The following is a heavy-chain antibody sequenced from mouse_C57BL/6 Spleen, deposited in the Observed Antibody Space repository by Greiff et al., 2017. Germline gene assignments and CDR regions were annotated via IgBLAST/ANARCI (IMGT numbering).Heavy chain of an antibody. D-gene: IGHD2-10*01. V-gene: IGHV2-2*01. Sequence: QVQLQQSGPGLVQPSQSLSITCTVSGYSLTSYGVHWVRQSPGKGLEWLGVIWSGGSTDYNAAFISRQSSSKDNSKSQVFFKMYILQADDTAIYYCGTYYYYAMDYWGEGSSGTVSS. CDR3: GTYYYYAMDY. J-gene: IGHJ4*01. CDR1: GYSLTSYG. CDR2: IWSGGST.